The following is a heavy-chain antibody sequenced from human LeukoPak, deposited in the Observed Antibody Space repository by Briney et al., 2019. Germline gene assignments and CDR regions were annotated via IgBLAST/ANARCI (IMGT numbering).Heavy chain of an antibody. Sequence: SETLSLTCAVSGGSISGRSYYWGWIRQPPGKGLEWIGSIYYSGSTYYNPSLKSRVTISVDTSKNQFSLKLSSVTAADTAVYYCARLDEDEFWSGQRKYYFDYCGQGTLVTVSS. CDR1: GGSISGRSYY. J-gene: IGHJ4*02. D-gene: IGHD3-3*01. V-gene: IGHV4-39*01. CDR3: ARLDEDEFWSGQRKYYFDY. CDR2: IYYSGST.